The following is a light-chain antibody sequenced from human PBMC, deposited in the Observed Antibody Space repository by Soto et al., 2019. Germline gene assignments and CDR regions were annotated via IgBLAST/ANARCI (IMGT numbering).Light chain of an antibody. CDR2: DVS. Sequence: QSVLTQPASVYGSRGQSIAISCNGTSSDVGGFNYVSWYQQHPGKAPKFMIYDVSSRPSGVSDRFSGSKSGNTASLTISGLQAEDEADYYCASYTTSSTYVFGTGTKVTVL. V-gene: IGLV2-14*03. CDR3: ASYTTSSTYV. J-gene: IGLJ1*01. CDR1: SSDVGGFNY.